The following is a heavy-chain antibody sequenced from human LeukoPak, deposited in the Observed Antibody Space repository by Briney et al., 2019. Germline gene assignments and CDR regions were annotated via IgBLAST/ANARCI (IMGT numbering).Heavy chain of an antibody. Sequence: VGSLRLSCAASGFTVSSNYMSWVRQAPGKGLEWVSVIYSGGSTYYADSVKGRFTISRHNSKNTLYLQMNSLRAEDTAVYYCARGLSLVRSYYYYGMDVWGQGTTVTVSS. J-gene: IGHJ6*02. V-gene: IGHV3-53*04. D-gene: IGHD6-13*01. CDR2: IYSGGST. CDR3: ARGLSLVRSYYYYGMDV. CDR1: GFTVSSNY.